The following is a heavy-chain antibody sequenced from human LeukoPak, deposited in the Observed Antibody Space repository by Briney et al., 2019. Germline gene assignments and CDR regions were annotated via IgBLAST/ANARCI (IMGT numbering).Heavy chain of an antibody. CDR2: INWNGGST. CDR1: GFTFDDYG. D-gene: IGHD5-12*01. V-gene: IGHV3-20*04. Sequence: SGGSLRLSCAASGFTFDDYGLSWVRQAPGKGLEWVSGINWNGGSTGYADSVKGRFTISRYNAKNSLYLQMNSLRAEDTALYYCARVTYYDSLYYFDYWGQGTLVTVSS. J-gene: IGHJ4*02. CDR3: ARVTYYDSLYYFDY.